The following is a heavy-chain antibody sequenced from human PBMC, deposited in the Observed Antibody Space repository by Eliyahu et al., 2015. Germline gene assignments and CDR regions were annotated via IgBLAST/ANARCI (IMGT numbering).Heavy chain of an antibody. D-gene: IGHD2-2*01. Sequence: EVHLVESGGGLVQPGGSLRXXCAAXGFPFTNYWMPWVRQTPGKGLVWGSHINSDGSDTDYADLVKGRFTISRDNAENTLFLQMDSLRAEDTGTYYCAGYCSSASCYGSDYWGQGTLVTVSS. CDR2: INSDGSDT. CDR1: GFPFTNYW. J-gene: IGHJ4*02. CDR3: AGYCSSASCYGSDY. V-gene: IGHV3-74*01.